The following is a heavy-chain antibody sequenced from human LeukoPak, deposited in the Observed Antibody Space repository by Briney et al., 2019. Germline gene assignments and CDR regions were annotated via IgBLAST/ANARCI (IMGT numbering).Heavy chain of an antibody. D-gene: IGHD2-2*02. CDR1: GFTFSTYW. Sequence: GGSLRLSCATSGFTFSTYWMTWVRQVPGKGLEWVANIKQDGSETYYVDSVRGRFTISRDNAKNSLYLQMSSLRAEDTAVYYCAREIPSHAFDIWGQGTMVTVSS. CDR2: IKQDGSET. J-gene: IGHJ3*02. V-gene: IGHV3-7*01. CDR3: AREIPSHAFDI.